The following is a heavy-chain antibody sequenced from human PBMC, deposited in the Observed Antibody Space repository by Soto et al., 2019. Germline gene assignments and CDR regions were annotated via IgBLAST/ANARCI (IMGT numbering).Heavy chain of an antibody. CDR1: GYTFINYG. J-gene: IGHJ4*02. CDR2: IGAYNGNT. D-gene: IGHD6-13*01. CDR3: ARGGWFYSSSWPIDY. Sequence: QVQLVQSGAEVKKPGASVKVSCKAPGYTFINYGISWVRQAPGQGLEWMGWIGAYNGNTNYEQKFQGRVTMTTDTSTSTGYMELRSLTSDDTAIYYCARGGWFYSSSWPIDYWGQGTLVTVSS. V-gene: IGHV1-18*04.